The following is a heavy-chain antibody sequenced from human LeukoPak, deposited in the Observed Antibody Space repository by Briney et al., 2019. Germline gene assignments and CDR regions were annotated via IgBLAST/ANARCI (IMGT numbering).Heavy chain of an antibody. J-gene: IGHJ6*02. D-gene: IGHD2-2*01. Sequence: GGSLRLSCVACGFSFRFHDMHWVRQPTGKGLEWVSAIGTQSDTYYSDSVRGRFSITRENAMDSLYLQMNSLTAGDTAVYYCVRAGSCSSASCFRNYGMDVWGQGTTVTVSS. V-gene: IGHV3-13*01. CDR3: VRAGSCSSASCFRNYGMDV. CDR1: GFSFRFHD. CDR2: IGTQSDT.